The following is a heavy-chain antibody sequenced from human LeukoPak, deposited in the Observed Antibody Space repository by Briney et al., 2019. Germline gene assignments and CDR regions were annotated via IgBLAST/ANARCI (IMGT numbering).Heavy chain of an antibody. V-gene: IGHV3-48*04. Sequence: GGSLRLSCAASGFTFSTYWMHWVRQAPGKGLVWVSYISRSSSTIYYADSVKGRFTISRDNAKNSLYLQMNSLRAEDTAVYYCAKGGLGSTDWFDPWGQGTLVTVSS. D-gene: IGHD3-16*01. CDR2: ISRSSSTI. J-gene: IGHJ5*02. CDR1: GFTFSTYW. CDR3: AKGGLGSTDWFDP.